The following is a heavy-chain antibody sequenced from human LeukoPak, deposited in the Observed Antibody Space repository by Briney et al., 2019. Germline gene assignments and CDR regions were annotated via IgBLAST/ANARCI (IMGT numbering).Heavy chain of an antibody. J-gene: IGHJ4*02. V-gene: IGHV1-18*01. Sequence: ASVKVSCKAPGHTFDYGVSWVRQAPGPGLEWMGWISAYNAYTNYPQKVQGRVTMTTDTTTSTVYMELRGLRSDDTAVYYCAIGVAGTHFDYWGQGTLVTVSS. CDR2: ISAYNAYT. D-gene: IGHD6-19*01. CDR3: AIGVAGTHFDY. CDR1: GHTFDYG.